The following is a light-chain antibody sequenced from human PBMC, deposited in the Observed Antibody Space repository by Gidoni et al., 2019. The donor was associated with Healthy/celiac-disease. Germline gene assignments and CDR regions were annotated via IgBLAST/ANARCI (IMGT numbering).Light chain of an antibody. Sequence: QSVLTQPPSASGTPGQRVTISCSGSSPNIGSNTVNWYQQLPGTAPKRLIYSNNQFPAGVPDRFSGSKSGTSAALAISGLQSEDEADYYCAAWDDSLNGRVVFGGGTKLTVL. J-gene: IGLJ2*01. CDR1: SPNIGSNT. CDR3: AAWDDSLNGRVV. V-gene: IGLV1-44*01. CDR2: SNN.